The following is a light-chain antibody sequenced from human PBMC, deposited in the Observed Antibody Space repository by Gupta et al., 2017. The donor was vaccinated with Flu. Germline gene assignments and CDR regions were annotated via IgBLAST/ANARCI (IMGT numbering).Light chain of an antibody. CDR2: EGS. J-gene: IGLJ3*02. CDR1: SSDVGSYNL. Sequence: SALTQPASVSGSPGPSITIPCTGTSSDVGSYNLVSWYQQHPGKAPKLMIYEGSRRTAAVASRFSGSTSGNTASLTISGREEEDEADYYGSADAGSSNLVFGGGTKLTVL. V-gene: IGLV2-23*01. CDR3: SADAGSSNLV.